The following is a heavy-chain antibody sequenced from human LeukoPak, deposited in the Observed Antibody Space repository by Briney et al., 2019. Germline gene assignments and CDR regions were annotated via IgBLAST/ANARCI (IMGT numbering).Heavy chain of an antibody. V-gene: IGHV3-30-3*01. CDR3: ARDRGYFDN. CDR1: GFAFSFFA. Sequence: PGGSLRLSCEASGFAFSFFAMSWLRQAPGKGLQWVAVISYDGSNKFYADSVKGRFTISRDNVQNSLYLQMNSLRAEDTAMYYCARDRGYFDNCGQGTLVTVSS. J-gene: IGHJ4*02. CDR2: ISYDGSNK.